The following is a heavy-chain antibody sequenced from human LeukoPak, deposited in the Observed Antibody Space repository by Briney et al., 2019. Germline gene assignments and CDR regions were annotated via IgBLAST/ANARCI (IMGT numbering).Heavy chain of an antibody. Sequence: GASVKVSFKASGYTFTIYAMHWVRQAPGQGLEWMGWITPSGGTNYPQKFQGRVAITRDTSITTAYMDLSRLTSDDTAVYYCARDRYGDGFAHFDYWGQGALVTVSS. V-gene: IGHV1-2*02. CDR1: GYTFTIYA. J-gene: IGHJ4*02. CDR3: ARDRYGDGFAHFDY. CDR2: ITPSGGT. D-gene: IGHD5-24*01.